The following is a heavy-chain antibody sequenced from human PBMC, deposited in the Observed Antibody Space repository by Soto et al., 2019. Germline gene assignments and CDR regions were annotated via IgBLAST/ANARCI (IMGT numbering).Heavy chain of an antibody. Sequence: GGSLRLSCAASGFLFSDHYMSWIRQAPGKGLEWVSYISSTGSYTNYADSVKGRFTISRDNAKNSLSLQMNSLRAEDTAVYYCVRTCSGGSCYPGEVDVWGQGTTVTVSS. CDR3: VRTCSGGSCYPGEVDV. D-gene: IGHD2-15*01. V-gene: IGHV3-11*06. CDR2: ISSTGSYT. CDR1: GFLFSDHY. J-gene: IGHJ6*02.